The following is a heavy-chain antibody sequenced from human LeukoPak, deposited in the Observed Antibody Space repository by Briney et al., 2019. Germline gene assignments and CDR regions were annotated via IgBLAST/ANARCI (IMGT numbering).Heavy chain of an antibody. CDR3: ARGGGSYQGDAFDI. V-gene: IGHV3-64*01. D-gene: IGHD1-26*01. Sequence: PGGSLRLSCAASGFTFLSYSMHWVRQGPGKGLEYVSAISSDGTSTYYASFMKGRISISRDNSKNTLYLQMGSLRVEDMAVYYCARGGGSYQGDAFDIWGHGTVVTVSS. J-gene: IGHJ3*02. CDR1: GFTFLSYS. CDR2: ISSDGTST.